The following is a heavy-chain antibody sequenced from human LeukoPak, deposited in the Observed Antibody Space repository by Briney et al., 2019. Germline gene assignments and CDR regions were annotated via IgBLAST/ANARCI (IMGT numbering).Heavy chain of an antibody. CDR3: AKDRGYCSGGSCYPNYYYYYMDV. D-gene: IGHD2-15*01. CDR1: GFTFSSYE. Sequence: GGSLRLSCAASGFTFSSYEINWVRQAPGKGLEWISYISSSGATMYFADSVKGRFTISRDNSKNTLYLQMNSLRAEDTAVYYCAKDRGYCSGGSCYPNYYYYYMDVWGKGTTVTVSS. J-gene: IGHJ6*03. CDR2: ISSSGATM. V-gene: IGHV3-48*03.